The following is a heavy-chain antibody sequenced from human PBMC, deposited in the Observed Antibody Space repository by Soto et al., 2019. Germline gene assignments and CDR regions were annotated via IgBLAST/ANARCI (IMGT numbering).Heavy chain of an antibody. V-gene: IGHV1-69*04. CDR1: GGTFSSYT. Sequence: SVKVSCKASGGTFSSYTISWVRQAPGQGLEWMGRIIPILGIANYAQKFQGRVTITADKSTSTAYMELSSLRSEDTAVYYCARDRNWNDLGFGFDYWGQGTLVTVSS. J-gene: IGHJ4*02. CDR3: ARDRNWNDLGFGFDY. D-gene: IGHD1-1*01. CDR2: IIPILGIA.